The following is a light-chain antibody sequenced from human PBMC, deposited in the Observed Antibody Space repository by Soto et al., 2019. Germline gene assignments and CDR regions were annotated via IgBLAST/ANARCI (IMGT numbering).Light chain of an antibody. CDR1: QSISSW. Sequence: DSQMTQYPSTLSASIGDRVTITCRAGQSISSWLAWYQQKPGKAPKLLISKASTLQSGVPPRFSGSGSGTELDLTISSLQPDDFATYYCQQYESYPMTFGGGTKVEIK. CDR2: KAS. V-gene: IGKV1-5*03. J-gene: IGKJ4*01. CDR3: QQYESYPMT.